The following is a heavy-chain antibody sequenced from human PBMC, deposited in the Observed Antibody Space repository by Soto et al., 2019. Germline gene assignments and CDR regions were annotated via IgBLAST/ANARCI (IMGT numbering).Heavy chain of an antibody. D-gene: IGHD6-19*01. V-gene: IGHV3-30*18. CDR1: GFTFSSYG. Sequence: QVQLVESGGGVVQPGRSPRLSCAASGFTFSSYGMHWVRQAPGKGLEWVAVISYDGSNKYYADSVKGRFTISRDNSKNTLYLQMNSLRAEDTAVYYCAKDRRVVAVAAPFDYWGQGTLVTVSS. J-gene: IGHJ4*02. CDR2: ISYDGSNK. CDR3: AKDRRVVAVAAPFDY.